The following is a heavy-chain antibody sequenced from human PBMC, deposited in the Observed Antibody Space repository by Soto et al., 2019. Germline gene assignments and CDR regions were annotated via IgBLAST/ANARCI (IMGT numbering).Heavy chain of an antibody. V-gene: IGHV3-23*01. CDR1: GFTFSSYA. Sequence: GGSLRLSCAASGFTFSSYAMSWVRQAPGTGLEWVSAISGSGGSTYYADSVKGRFTISRDNSKNTLYLQMNSLRAEDTAVYYCAKPVGVADLEAVDIWGQGTMVTVSS. J-gene: IGHJ3*02. D-gene: IGHD2-15*01. CDR3: AKPVGVADLEAVDI. CDR2: ISGSGGST.